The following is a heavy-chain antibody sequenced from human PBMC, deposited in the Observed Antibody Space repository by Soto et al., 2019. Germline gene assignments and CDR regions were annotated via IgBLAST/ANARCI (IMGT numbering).Heavy chain of an antibody. Sequence: LSLTCTVSGGSISSYYWSWIRQPPGKGLEWIGYIYYSGSTNYNPSLKSRVTISVDTSKNQFSLKLSSVTAADTAVYYCASLPYCSGGSCYFWFDPWGQGTLVTVSS. CDR3: ASLPYCSGGSCYFWFDP. D-gene: IGHD2-15*01. CDR2: IYYSGST. V-gene: IGHV4-59*01. J-gene: IGHJ5*02. CDR1: GGSISSYY.